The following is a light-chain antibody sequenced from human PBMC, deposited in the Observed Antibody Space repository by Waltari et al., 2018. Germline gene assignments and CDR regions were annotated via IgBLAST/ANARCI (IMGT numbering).Light chain of an antibody. CDR1: QIVSTN. CDR2: AAS. Sequence: EIVMTQSPATLSVSPGESAALSCRASQIVSTNLAWDQQKPGQAPRLLIYAASTRARGIPAMFRGSWSGTVFTLTISSLQSEDFAVYYCQQYNTWPRSFGQGTRLDLK. J-gene: IGKJ2*03. CDR3: QQYNTWPRS. V-gene: IGKV3-15*01.